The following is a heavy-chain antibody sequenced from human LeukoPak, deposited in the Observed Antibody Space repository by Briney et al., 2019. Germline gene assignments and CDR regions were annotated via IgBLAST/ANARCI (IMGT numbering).Heavy chain of an antibody. J-gene: IGHJ6*02. CDR3: ARGFNGYYYYGMDV. CDR1: GGSFSGYY. V-gene: IGHV4-34*01. Sequence: SETLSLTCAVYGGSFSGYYWSWIRQPPGKGLEWIGEISHSGSTNYNPSLKSRVTISVDTSKNQFSLKLSSVTAADTAVYYCARGFNGYYYYGMDVWGQGTTVTVSS. D-gene: IGHD2-8*01. CDR2: ISHSGST.